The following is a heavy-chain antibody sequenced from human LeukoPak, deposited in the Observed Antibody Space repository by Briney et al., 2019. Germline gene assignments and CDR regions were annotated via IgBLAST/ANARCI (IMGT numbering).Heavy chain of an antibody. CDR2: INHSGST. CDR1: GGSFSGYY. D-gene: IGHD3-10*01. Sequence: SETLSLTCAVYGGSFSGYYWSWIRQPPGKGLEWIGEINHSGSTNYDPSLKSRVTISVDTSKNQFSLKLSSVTAADTAVYYCARSPSGYYGSDRNWFDPWGQGTLVTVSS. V-gene: IGHV4-34*01. J-gene: IGHJ5*02. CDR3: ARSPSGYYGSDRNWFDP.